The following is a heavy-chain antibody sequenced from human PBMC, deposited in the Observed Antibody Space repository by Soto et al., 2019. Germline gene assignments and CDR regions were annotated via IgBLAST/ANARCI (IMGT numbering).Heavy chain of an antibody. J-gene: IGHJ4*02. CDR1: GFTFSSYG. V-gene: IGHV3-33*06. CDR3: EKLKGYMVRGITSVFDY. Sequence: GWSLRLSCAASGFTFSSYGMHGVRQAPGKGLEWVAVIWYDGSNKYYADSVKGRFTISRDNSKNTLYLQMNSLRAEETHVYYCEKLKGYMVRGITSVFDYWGQGPLVTVSS. CDR2: IWYDGSNK. D-gene: IGHD3-10*01.